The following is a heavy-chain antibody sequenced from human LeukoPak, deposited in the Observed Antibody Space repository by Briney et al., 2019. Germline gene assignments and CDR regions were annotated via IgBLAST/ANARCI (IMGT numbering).Heavy chain of an antibody. V-gene: IGHV1-46*01. D-gene: IGHD6-19*01. J-gene: IGHJ6*02. CDR3: AREAVAGPYYYGMDV. CDR1: GYTFTSYY. CDR2: INPSGGST. Sequence: ASVKVSCKASGYTFTSYYMHWVRQAPGQGLEWMGIINPSGGSTSYAQKFQGRVTMTRGTSTSTVYMELSSLRSEDTAVYYCAREAVAGPYYYGMDVWGQGTTVTVSS.